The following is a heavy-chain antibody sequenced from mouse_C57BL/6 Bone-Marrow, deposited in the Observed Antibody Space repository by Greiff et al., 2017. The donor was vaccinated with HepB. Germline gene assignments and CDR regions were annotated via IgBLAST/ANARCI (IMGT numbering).Heavy chain of an antibody. V-gene: IGHV1-82*01. CDR3: ARVLAY. CDR1: GYAFSSSW. CDR2: IYPGDGDT. J-gene: IGHJ3*01. Sequence: VQGVESGPELVKPGASVKISCKASGYAFSSSWMNWVKQRPGKGLEWIGRIYPGDGDTKYNGKFKGKATLTADKSSSTAYMQLSSLTSEDSAVYFCARVLAYWGQGTLVTVSA.